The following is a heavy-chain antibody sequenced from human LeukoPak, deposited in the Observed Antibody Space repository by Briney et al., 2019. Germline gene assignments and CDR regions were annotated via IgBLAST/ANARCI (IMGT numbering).Heavy chain of an antibody. D-gene: IGHD3-10*01. V-gene: IGHV3-30*03. Sequence: GRSLRLSCAASGFTFSSYGMHWVRQAPGKGLGWVGVISYDGSNKYYADSVKGRFTISRDNSKNTLYLQMNSLRAEDTAVYYCATHRDGSGSYGFDFDYWGQGTLVTVSS. CDR3: ATHRDGSGSYGFDFDY. CDR1: GFTFSSYG. J-gene: IGHJ4*02. CDR2: ISYDGSNK.